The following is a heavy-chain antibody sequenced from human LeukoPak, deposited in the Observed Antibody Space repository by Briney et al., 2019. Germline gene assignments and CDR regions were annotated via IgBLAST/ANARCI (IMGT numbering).Heavy chain of an antibody. V-gene: IGHV3-23*01. Sequence: SGGSLRLSCAASGFTFSSYAMSWVRQAPGKGLEWVSAISGSGGSTYYADSVKGRFTISRDNSKNTLYLQMNSLRAEDTAVYYCAKDPYDYVWGSYRPAYFDYWGQGTLVTVSS. CDR3: AKDPYDYVWGSYRPAYFDY. CDR2: ISGSGGST. J-gene: IGHJ4*02. D-gene: IGHD3-16*02. CDR1: GFTFSSYA.